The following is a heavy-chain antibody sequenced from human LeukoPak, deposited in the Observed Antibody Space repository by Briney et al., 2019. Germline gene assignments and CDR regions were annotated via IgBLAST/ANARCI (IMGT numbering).Heavy chain of an antibody. Sequence: PGGPLRLSCAASGFTFNNYAIHWVRQAPGKGLEWVAVISSDGNNKYYTASVKGRFIISRDNSKNTLYLQMNSLRTEDTAVYYCARDPPTYYDILTGHLDYWGQGTLVTVSS. J-gene: IGHJ4*02. V-gene: IGHV3-30-3*01. CDR1: GFTFNNYA. D-gene: IGHD3-9*01. CDR2: ISSDGNNK. CDR3: ARDPPTYYDILTGHLDY.